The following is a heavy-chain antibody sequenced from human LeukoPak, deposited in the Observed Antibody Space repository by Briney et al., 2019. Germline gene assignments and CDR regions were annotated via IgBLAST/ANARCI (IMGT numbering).Heavy chain of an antibody. Sequence: KSSETLSLTCTVSGGSISSYYWSWIRQPPGKGLEWIGYIYYSGSTNYNPSLKSRVTISVDTSKNQFSLKLSSVTAADTAVYYCARGITPTYYYGSGSYYDYWGQGTLVTVSS. CDR1: GGSISSYY. D-gene: IGHD3-10*01. J-gene: IGHJ4*02. CDR2: IYYSGST. CDR3: ARGITPTYYYGSGSYYDY. V-gene: IGHV4-59*01.